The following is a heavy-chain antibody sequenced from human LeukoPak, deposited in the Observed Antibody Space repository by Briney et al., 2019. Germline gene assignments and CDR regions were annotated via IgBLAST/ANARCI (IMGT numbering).Heavy chain of an antibody. CDR3: ARDRAGAQSWVEFDP. V-gene: IGHV3-66*02. CDR2: IYGDGTT. Sequence: PGGSLRLSCAASGFTVSNDYMAWVRQAPGRGLEWVSLIYGDGTTFYADSVKGRFTISRDNFKNTLYLQMSSLRPEDTGLYYCARDRAGAQSWVEFDPWGQGTLVTVSS. J-gene: IGHJ5*02. D-gene: IGHD3-10*01. CDR1: GFTVSNDY.